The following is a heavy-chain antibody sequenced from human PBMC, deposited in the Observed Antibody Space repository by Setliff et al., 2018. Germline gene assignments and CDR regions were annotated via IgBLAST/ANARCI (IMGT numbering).Heavy chain of an antibody. J-gene: IGHJ3*02. V-gene: IGHV2-70*17. CDR2: IDWDDAK. CDR3: TRVLRGGRGIIFALDI. Sequence: SGPTLVNPTQTLTLTCTPSGVSVSTDGMCVSWVRQPPGKALEWLARIDWDDAKFYSPSLKTRLTISKDTSKNQVVLTMTNMDPGDTATYYCTRVLRGGRGIIFALDIWGQGTRVTV. CDR1: GVSVSTDGMC. D-gene: IGHD3-10*01.